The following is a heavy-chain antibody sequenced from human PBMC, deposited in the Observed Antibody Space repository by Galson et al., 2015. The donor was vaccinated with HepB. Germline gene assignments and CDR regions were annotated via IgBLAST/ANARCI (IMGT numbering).Heavy chain of an antibody. Sequence: QVQLQESGPGLVKPSQTLSLTCTVSGGSISSGDYYWSWIRQPPGKGLEWIGYIYYSGSTYYNPSLKSRVTISVDTSKNQFSLKLSSVTAADTAVYYCARDRPHYDFWSGYYVGWFDPWGQGTLVTVSS. CDR2: IYYSGST. J-gene: IGHJ5*02. D-gene: IGHD3-3*01. CDR3: ARDRPHYDFWSGYYVGWFDP. CDR1: GGSISSGDYY. V-gene: IGHV4-30-4*01.